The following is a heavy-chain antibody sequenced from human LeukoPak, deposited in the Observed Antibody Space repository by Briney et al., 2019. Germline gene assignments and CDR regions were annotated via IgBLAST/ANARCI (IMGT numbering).Heavy chain of an antibody. V-gene: IGHV3-11*01. Sequence: GGSLRLSCAASGFTFSDYYMSWIRQAPGKGLEWVSYISSSGSTIYYADSVKGRFTISRDNAKNSLYLQMSSLRAEDTAVYYCARGTMIVVVTYDYWGQGTLVTVSS. CDR3: ARGTMIVVVTYDY. CDR1: GFTFSDYY. D-gene: IGHD3-22*01. J-gene: IGHJ4*02. CDR2: ISSSGSTI.